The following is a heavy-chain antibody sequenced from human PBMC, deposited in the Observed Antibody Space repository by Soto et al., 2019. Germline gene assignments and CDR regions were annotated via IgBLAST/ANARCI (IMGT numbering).Heavy chain of an antibody. CDR2: ISGKNGNT. CDR1: GYTFLSHG. J-gene: IGHJ6*02. CDR3: ARVSYSIVVVPDYRMDV. Sequence: QVQLVQSGVEVKKPGASVTVSCKASGYTFLSHGIIWVRQAPGQGLEWMGWISGKNGNTNYAQKLQGRVTWTTDTSTSTAYMELRSLRSDDRAGYYGARVSYSIVVVPDYRMDVWGQGTTVTVSS. V-gene: IGHV1-18*04. D-gene: IGHD2-2*01.